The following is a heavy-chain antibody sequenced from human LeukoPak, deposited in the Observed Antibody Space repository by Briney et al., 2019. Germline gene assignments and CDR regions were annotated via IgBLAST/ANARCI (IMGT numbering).Heavy chain of an antibody. CDR1: GFTVSSNY. CDR3: ARALAVEDDY. Sequence: PGGSLRLSCAASGFTVSSNYMSWVRQAPRKGLEWVSVIYSGGSTYYADSVKGRFTISRDNSKNTLYLQMNSLRAEDTAVYYCARALAVEDDYWGQGTLVTVSS. CDR2: IYSGGST. J-gene: IGHJ4*02. V-gene: IGHV3-66*02.